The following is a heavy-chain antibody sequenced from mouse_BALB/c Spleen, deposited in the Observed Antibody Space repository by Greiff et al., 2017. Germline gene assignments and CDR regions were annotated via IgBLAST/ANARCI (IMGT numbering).Heavy chain of an antibody. CDR1: GYTFSSYW. V-gene: IGHV1-9*01. D-gene: IGHD1-1*01. CDR3: ARRDYYELPDY. Sequence: QVQLQQSGAELMKPGASVKISCKATGYTFSSYWIEWVKQRPGHGLEWIGEILPGSGSTNYNEKFKGKATFTADTSSNTAYMQLSSLTSEDSAVYYCARRDYYELPDYWGQGTSVTVSS. CDR2: ILPGSGST. J-gene: IGHJ4*01.